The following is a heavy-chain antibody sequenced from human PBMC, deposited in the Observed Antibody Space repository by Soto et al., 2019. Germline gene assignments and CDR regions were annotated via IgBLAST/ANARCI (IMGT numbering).Heavy chain of an antibody. Sequence: GGSLRLSCAASGFTFSSYWMHWVRQAPGKGLVWVSRINSDGSSTSYADSVKGRFTISRDNAKNTLYLQMNSLRAEDTAVYYCARDWPPRQDFWSDPPQGMDVWGQGTTVTVS. J-gene: IGHJ6*02. D-gene: IGHD3-3*01. CDR3: ARDWPPRQDFWSDPPQGMDV. V-gene: IGHV3-74*01. CDR2: INSDGSST. CDR1: GFTFSSYW.